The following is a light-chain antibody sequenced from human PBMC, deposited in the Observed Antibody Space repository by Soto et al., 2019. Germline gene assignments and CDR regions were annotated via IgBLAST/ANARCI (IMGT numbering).Light chain of an antibody. Sequence: QSALTQPASVSGSPGQSITISCTGTSNDIGYYNYVSWYQQHPAKAPKLIIYEVRNRPSGISNRFSGSKSGNTASLTISGLQAEDGADYYCSSYTTTSSVVFCGGTKVTVL. CDR2: EVR. CDR3: SSYTTTSSVV. V-gene: IGLV2-14*01. CDR1: SNDIGYYNY. J-gene: IGLJ2*01.